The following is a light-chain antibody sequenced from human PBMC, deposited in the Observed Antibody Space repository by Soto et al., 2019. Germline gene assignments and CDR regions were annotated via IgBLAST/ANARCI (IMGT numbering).Light chain of an antibody. V-gene: IGLV1-44*01. Sequence: QSVLTQPPSASGTPGQRVTISCSGSSSNIGSNTVNWYQQLPGTAPKLLIYSNNQRPSGVPDRFSGSESGTSASLAISGLQSEDEADYYCATWDDSPDGPVFGGGTKLTVL. J-gene: IGLJ2*01. CDR3: ATWDDSPDGPV. CDR1: SSNIGSNT. CDR2: SNN.